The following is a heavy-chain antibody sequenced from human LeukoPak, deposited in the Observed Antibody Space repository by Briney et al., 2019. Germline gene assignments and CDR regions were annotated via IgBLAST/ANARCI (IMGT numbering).Heavy chain of an antibody. V-gene: IGHV1-2*06. CDR3: ARAGPGGDCRGYGCHHDNWYFDL. CDR1: GYTFTGYY. Sequence: ASVKVSCKASGYTFTGYYMHWVRQAPGQGLEWMGRINPDSGYKNYAQEIQGRITLTTDTSINTAFMELNGLRSDDTAVYYCARAGPGGDCRGYGCHHDNWYFDLWGRGTLVHVSS. CDR2: INPDSGYK. J-gene: IGHJ2*01. D-gene: IGHD2-21*01.